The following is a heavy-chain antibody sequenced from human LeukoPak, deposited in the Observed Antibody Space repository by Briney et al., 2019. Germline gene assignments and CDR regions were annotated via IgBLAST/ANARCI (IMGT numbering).Heavy chain of an antibody. CDR2: INPNSGGT. D-gene: IGHD4-17*01. Sequence: ASVKVSCKASGYTFTCYYMHWVRQAPGQGLEWMGWINPNSGGTNYAQKFQGRVTMTRDTSISTAYMELSRLRSDDTAVYYCAREVVGDDYGGYDALDIWGQGTMVTVSS. J-gene: IGHJ3*02. CDR1: GYTFTCYY. CDR3: AREVVGDDYGGYDALDI. V-gene: IGHV1-2*02.